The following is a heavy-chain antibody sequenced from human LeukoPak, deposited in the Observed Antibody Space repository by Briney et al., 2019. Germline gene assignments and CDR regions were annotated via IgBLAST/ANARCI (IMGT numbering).Heavy chain of an antibody. CDR2: INPNSGGT. Sequence: ASVKVSCKASGYTFSAYYMYWVRQAPGQGLEWMGWINPNSGGTNYAQKFQGRVTMTRDTSISTAYMELSRLRSDDTAVYYCARVSGFYGDYFDYWGQGTLVTVSS. V-gene: IGHV1-2*02. CDR3: ARVSGFYGDYFDY. J-gene: IGHJ4*02. CDR1: GYTFSAYY. D-gene: IGHD4-17*01.